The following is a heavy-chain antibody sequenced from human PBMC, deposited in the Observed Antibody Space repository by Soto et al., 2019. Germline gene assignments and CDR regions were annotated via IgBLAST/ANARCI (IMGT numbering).Heavy chain of an antibody. CDR2: IRSSGVYI. CDR3: ARDQPGYSYGYGLGY. J-gene: IGHJ4*02. D-gene: IGHD5-18*01. Sequence: GGSLRLSCAASGFTRSNYTMRWVRLYWVSYIRSSGVYISYAGSLKGRFTVSRDNAKNSLYLQMNSLRAEDTAVYYCARDQPGYSYGYGLGYWGQGTLVTVSS. CDR1: GFTRSNYT. V-gene: IGHV3-21*01.